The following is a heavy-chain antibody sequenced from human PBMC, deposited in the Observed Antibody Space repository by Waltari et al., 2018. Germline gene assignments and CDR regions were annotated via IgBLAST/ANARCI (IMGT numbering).Heavy chain of an antibody. V-gene: IGHV4-59*08. CDR2: VYYTGNT. CDR3: ARGMSSVWYGPFDY. J-gene: IGHJ4*02. CDR1: GGSINIYY. Sequence: QVQLQESGPGLVKPSETLSLTCTVSGGSINIYYWSWIRQPPGKGLAWIGYVYYTGNTTYNPSLESLVTLSAATSKNQVSLRLRSVTAADTAVYYCARGMSSVWYGPFDYWGQGTLVTVSS. D-gene: IGHD6-19*01.